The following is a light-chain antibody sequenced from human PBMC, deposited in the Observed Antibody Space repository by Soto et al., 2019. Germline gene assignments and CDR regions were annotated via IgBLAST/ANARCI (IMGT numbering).Light chain of an antibody. V-gene: IGLV2-8*01. J-gene: IGLJ3*02. CDR1: SSDVGAYNY. CDR3: SSFASSNTWV. Sequence: QSALTQPPSASGSPGQSVTISCTGTSSDVGAYNYVSWYQQHAGKAPKLVIYEVTKRPSGVPDRFSGSKSANTASLTVSRLQAEDEADYYCSSFASSNTWVFGAGTKLTVL. CDR2: EVT.